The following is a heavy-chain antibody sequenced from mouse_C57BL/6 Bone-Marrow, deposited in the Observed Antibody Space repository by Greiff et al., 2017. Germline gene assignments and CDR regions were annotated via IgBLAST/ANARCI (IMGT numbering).Heavy chain of an antibody. V-gene: IGHV1-55*01. Sequence: QVQLQQPGAELVKPGASVKMSCKASGYTFTSYWITWVKQRPGQGLEWIGDIYPTSGRTNYNEQFKSKAILTVDTSSTTAYRQLSSLTSEDSAVFYCARAGPLGRSFDYWGQGTTLTVSS. CDR1: GYTFTSYW. CDR2: IYPTSGRT. CDR3: ARAGPLGRSFDY. D-gene: IGHD4-1*01. J-gene: IGHJ2*01.